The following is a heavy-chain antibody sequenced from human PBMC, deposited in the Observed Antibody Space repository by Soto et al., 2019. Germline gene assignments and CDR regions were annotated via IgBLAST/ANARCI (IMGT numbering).Heavy chain of an antibody. D-gene: IGHD2-15*01. CDR2: IYYSGST. CDR3: ARDAAGGWFDP. V-gene: IGHV4-59*01. Sequence: QVQLQESGPGLVKPSETLSLTCTVSGGSISSYYWSWIRQPPGKGLEWIGYIYYSGSTNYNPSLNRXXTXSXXTSKNQFSLKLSSVTAADTAVYYCARDAAGGWFDPWGQGTLVTVSS. J-gene: IGHJ5*02. CDR1: GGSISSYY.